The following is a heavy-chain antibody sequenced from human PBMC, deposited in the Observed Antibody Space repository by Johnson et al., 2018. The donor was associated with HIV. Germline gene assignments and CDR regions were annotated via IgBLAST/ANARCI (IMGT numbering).Heavy chain of an antibody. CDR3: AKVHIPARWSAAFDI. D-gene: IGHD6-6*01. V-gene: IGHV3-20*04. Sequence: VQLVESGGGVVRPGGSLRLSCAASGFTFDDYGMSWVRQAPGKGLEWVSGINWIGGSTGYADSVKGRFTISRDNAKNSLYLQMNSLRTEDTAVYYCAKVHIPARWSAAFDIWGRGTLVTVSS. CDR2: INWIGGST. J-gene: IGHJ3*02. CDR1: GFTFDDYG.